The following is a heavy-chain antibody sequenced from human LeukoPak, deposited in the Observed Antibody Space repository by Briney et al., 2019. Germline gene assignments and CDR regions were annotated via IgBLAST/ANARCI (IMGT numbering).Heavy chain of an antibody. J-gene: IGHJ4*02. CDR1: GASFSRGDQY. D-gene: IGHD3-22*01. Sequence: SQTLSLTCTVSGASFSRGDQYWNWIRQSPGKGLEWIGSLHPSGNLYNNPSLESRVTMSVDTSKNQFSLNLNSVTAADTAVYFCSRGLDSRKLGYWGQGTLVTVSS. V-gene: IGHV4-31*03. CDR3: SRGLDSRKLGY. CDR2: LHPSGNL.